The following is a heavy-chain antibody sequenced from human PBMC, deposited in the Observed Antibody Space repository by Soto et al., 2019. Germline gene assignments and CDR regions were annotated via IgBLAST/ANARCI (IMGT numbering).Heavy chain of an antibody. V-gene: IGHV1-46*03. CDR2: INPSGGST. D-gene: IGHD6-13*01. Sequence: ASGKVSCKASGYTFTSYYMHWVRQAPGEGLEWMGIINPSGGSTSYAQKFQGRVTMTRDTSTSTVYMELSSLRSEDTAVYYCARGGTRIAAVGSYFDYWGQGTLVTVSS. CDR3: ARGGTRIAAVGSYFDY. CDR1: GYTFTSYY. J-gene: IGHJ4*02.